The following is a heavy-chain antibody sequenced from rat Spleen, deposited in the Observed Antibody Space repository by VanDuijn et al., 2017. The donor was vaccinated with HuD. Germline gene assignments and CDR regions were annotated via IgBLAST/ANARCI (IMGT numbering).Heavy chain of an antibody. CDR2: ISTGGGNT. Sequence: EVQLVESGGGXXXPGXXMKLSXXXSGXXXSNXXXAXXXQAXXXGLXWVASISTGGGNTIYRDTRKGRSTITRDNAKNTLSLQMDGLRCEDKATYFFARHHYDGYYHGPVFGVMDAWGQGASVTVSS. CDR3: ARHHYDGYYHGPVFGVMDA. CDR1: GXXXSNXX. J-gene: IGHJ4*01. V-gene: IGHV5-25*01. D-gene: IGHD1-12*03.